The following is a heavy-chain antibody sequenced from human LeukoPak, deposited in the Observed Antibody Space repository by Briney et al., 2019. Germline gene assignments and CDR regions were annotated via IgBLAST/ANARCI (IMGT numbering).Heavy chain of an antibody. CDR3: ARHFTRDNDYGDEDAFDI. V-gene: IGHV4-59*08. CDR2: IYYSGST. Sequence: SETLSLTCTVSGGSISSYYWSWIRQPPGKGLEWMGYIYYSGSTNYNPSLKSRVTISVDTSKNQFSLQLSSVTAADTAVYYCARHFTRDNDYGDEDAFDIWGQGTMVTVSS. D-gene: IGHD4-17*01. CDR1: GGSISSYY. J-gene: IGHJ3*02.